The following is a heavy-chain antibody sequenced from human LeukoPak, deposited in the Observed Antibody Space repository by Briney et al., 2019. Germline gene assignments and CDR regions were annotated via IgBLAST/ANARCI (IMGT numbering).Heavy chain of an antibody. CDR1: GFTFSSYW. D-gene: IGHD3-22*01. CDR3: ARSEYYYDSSGYYYFDY. Sequence: GGSLRLSCAASGFTFSSYWMSWVRQAPGKGLEWVANIKQDGSEKYYVDSVKGRFTISRDNAKSSLYLQMNSLRAEDTAVYYCARSEYYYDSSGYYYFDYWGQGTLVTVSS. CDR2: IKQDGSEK. J-gene: IGHJ4*02. V-gene: IGHV3-7*01.